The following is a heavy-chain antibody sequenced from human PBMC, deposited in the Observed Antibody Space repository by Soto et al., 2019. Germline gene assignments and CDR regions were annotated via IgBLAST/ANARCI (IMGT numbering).Heavy chain of an antibody. CDR3: ARDEVLEWFQSGENYYYYYMDV. J-gene: IGHJ6*03. V-gene: IGHV1-3*01. CDR2: INAGNGNT. Sequence: ASVKVSCKASGYTFTSYAMHWVRQAPGQRLEWMGWINAGNGNTKYSQKNQGRVTITRDTSASTAYMELSSLRSEDTAVYYCARDEVLEWFQSGENYYYYYMDVWGKGTTVTVSS. CDR1: GYTFTSYA. D-gene: IGHD3-3*01.